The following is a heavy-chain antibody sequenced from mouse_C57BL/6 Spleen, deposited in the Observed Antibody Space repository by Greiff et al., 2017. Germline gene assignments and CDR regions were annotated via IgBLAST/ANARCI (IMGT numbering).Heavy chain of an antibody. CDR1: GFTFSDYY. CDR2: ISNGGGRT. Sequence: EVQLVESGGGLVQPGGSLKLSCAASGFTFSDYYMYWVRQTPEKRLEWVAYISNGGGRTYYPDTVKGRITNSRDNAKNTLYLHMSRLKSEDPAMYYFAIHGGASDNWYFDVWGTGTTVTVSS. CDR3: AIHGGASDNWYFDV. J-gene: IGHJ1*03. D-gene: IGHD3-2*01. V-gene: IGHV5-12*01.